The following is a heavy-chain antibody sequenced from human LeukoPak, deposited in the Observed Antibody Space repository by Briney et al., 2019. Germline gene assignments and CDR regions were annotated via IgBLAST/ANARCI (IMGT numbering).Heavy chain of an antibody. Sequence: PGGSLRLSCAASGFTFSSYAMSWVREAPGRGLEWVSAISGSGGSTYYADSVKGRFTISRDNSKNTLYLQMNSLRAEDTAVYYCAKDRLANSSGWYDLPYMDVWGKGTTVTISS. V-gene: IGHV3-23*01. CDR1: GFTFSSYA. D-gene: IGHD6-19*01. CDR3: AKDRLANSSGWYDLPYMDV. J-gene: IGHJ6*03. CDR2: ISGSGGST.